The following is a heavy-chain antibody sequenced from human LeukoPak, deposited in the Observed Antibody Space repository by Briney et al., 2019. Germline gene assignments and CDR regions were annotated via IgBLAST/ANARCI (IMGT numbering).Heavy chain of an antibody. CDR1: GGTFISYA. Sequence: GASVKVSCKASGGTFISYAISWVRQAPGQGLEWMGGIIPIFGTANYAQKFQGRVTITADESTSTAYMELSSLRSEDTAVYYCASAAAPPFNWFDPWGQGTLVTVSS. D-gene: IGHD6-13*01. CDR2: IIPIFGTA. V-gene: IGHV1-69*13. CDR3: ASAAAPPFNWFDP. J-gene: IGHJ5*02.